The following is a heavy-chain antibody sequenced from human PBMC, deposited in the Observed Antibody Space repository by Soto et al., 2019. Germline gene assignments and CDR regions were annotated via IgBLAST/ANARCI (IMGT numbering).Heavy chain of an antibody. CDR2: ISSREVTV. CDR1: GFTFSNYY. Sequence: QVQLVESGGGLVKPGGSLRLSCAASGFTFSNYYMTWIRQAPGKGLECLSYISSREVTVYYADSVKGRFTISRDNTKNTLFLQMNSLRADDTAVYYCAKVKDIVVVSASIVGHGYFDYWGQGILVTVSS. V-gene: IGHV3-11*01. J-gene: IGHJ4*02. D-gene: IGHD2-2*02. CDR3: AKVKDIVVVSASIVGHGYFDY.